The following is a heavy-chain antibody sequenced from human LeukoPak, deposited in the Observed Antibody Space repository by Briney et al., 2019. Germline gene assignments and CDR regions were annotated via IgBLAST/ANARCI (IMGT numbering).Heavy chain of an antibody. CDR3: AKARGSGTYYRGVDY. CDR2: IRFDGSNK. D-gene: IGHD3-10*01. Sequence: GGSLRLSCAASGFTFSSYGMHWVRQAPGKGLEWVAFIRFDGSNKYYADSVKGRFTISRDNSKNTLYLQMDSLTADDTAVYYCAKARGSGTYYRGVDYWGQGTLVTVSS. V-gene: IGHV3-30*02. J-gene: IGHJ4*02. CDR1: GFTFSSYG.